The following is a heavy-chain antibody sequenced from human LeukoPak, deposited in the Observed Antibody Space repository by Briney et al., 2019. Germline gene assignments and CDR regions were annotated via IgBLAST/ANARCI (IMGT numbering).Heavy chain of an antibody. V-gene: IGHV4-34*01. CDR1: GGSFSGYY. CDR2: INHSGST. Sequence: SETLSPTCAVYGGSFSGYYWSWIRQPPGKGLEWIGEINHSGSTNYNPSLKSRVTISVDTSKNQFSLKLSSVTAADTAVYYCARGRTGVVVVPAARYYMDVWGKGTTVTVSS. CDR3: ARGRTGVVVVPAARYYMDV. J-gene: IGHJ6*03. D-gene: IGHD2-2*01.